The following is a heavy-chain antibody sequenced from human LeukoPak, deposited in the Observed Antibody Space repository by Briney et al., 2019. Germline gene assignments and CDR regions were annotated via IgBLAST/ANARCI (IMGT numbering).Heavy chain of an antibody. CDR1: GYMFTTYY. J-gene: IGHJ4*02. V-gene: IGHV1-18*01. Sequence: ASVKVSCKTSGYMFTTYYPHWVRQAPGQGLEWMGWINPHGGGTNYAQKLQGRVTMTTDTSTSTAYMELRSLRSDDTAVYYCARDAPQYYYDSSGYRVASDYWGQGTLVTVSS. CDR2: INPHGGGT. D-gene: IGHD3-22*01. CDR3: ARDAPQYYYDSSGYRVASDY.